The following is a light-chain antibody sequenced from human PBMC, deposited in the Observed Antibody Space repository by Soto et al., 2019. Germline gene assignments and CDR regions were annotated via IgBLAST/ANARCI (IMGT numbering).Light chain of an antibody. CDR3: MQGTRWPPT. J-gene: IGKJ1*01. V-gene: IGKV2-30*01. CDR2: EVS. Sequence: DVVMTQSPLSLPVTLGQPASISCRSGQSLVYSDGTTYLSWFQQRPGQSPRRLIYEVSNRDSGVPERFSGSGSGPDFTLKVSRVEAEDVAIYYCMQGTRWPPTFGQGTKVEIK. CDR1: QSLVYSDGTTY.